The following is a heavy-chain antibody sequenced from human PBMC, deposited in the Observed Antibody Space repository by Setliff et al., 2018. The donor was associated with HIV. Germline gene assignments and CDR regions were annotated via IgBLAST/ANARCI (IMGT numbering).Heavy chain of an antibody. CDR3: TREGRGDPAMATTRIDY. D-gene: IGHD1-1*01. J-gene: IGHJ4*02. CDR1: GDSISSGSYF. CDR2: IYYTGFA. V-gene: IGHV4-39*02. Sequence: SETLSLTCSVSGDSISSGSYFWGWIRQAPGKGLEWIGNIYYTGFAYYNPSLKSRVTISLDTSKTHFFLNLTSVTDADTAVYFCTREGRGDPAMATTRIDYWGQGKLVTVSS.